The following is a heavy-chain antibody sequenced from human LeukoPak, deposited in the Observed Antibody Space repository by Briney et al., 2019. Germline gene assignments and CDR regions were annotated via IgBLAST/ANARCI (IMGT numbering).Heavy chain of an antibody. CDR1: TFTFSSYA. D-gene: IGHD6-19*01. V-gene: IGHV3-9*01. CDR2: ISWNSGSI. J-gene: IGHJ4*02. CDR3: ASIAVAGSSSDY. Sequence: GGSLRLSCAASTFTFSSYAMSWVRQAPGKGLEWVSGISWNSGSIGYADSVKGRFTISRDNAKNSLYLQMNSLRAEDTALYYCASIAVAGSSSDYWGQGTLVTVSS.